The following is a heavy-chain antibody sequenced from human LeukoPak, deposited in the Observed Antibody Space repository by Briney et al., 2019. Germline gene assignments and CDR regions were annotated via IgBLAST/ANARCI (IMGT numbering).Heavy chain of an antibody. D-gene: IGHD3-3*01. CDR1: GYTFTSYD. V-gene: IGHV1-2*02. CDR3: ARDFNDFWSGYLDFAFDY. CDR2: INPNSGGT. Sequence: GASVKVSCKASGYTFTSYDINWVRQATGQGLEWMGWINPNSGGTNYAQKFQGRVTMTRDTSISTAYMELSRLRSDDTAVYYCARDFNDFWSGYLDFAFDYWGQGTLVTVSS. J-gene: IGHJ4*02.